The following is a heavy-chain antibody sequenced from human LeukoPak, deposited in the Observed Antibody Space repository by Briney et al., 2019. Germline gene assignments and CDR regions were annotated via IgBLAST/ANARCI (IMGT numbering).Heavy chain of an antibody. CDR1: GFTFDDYA. J-gene: IGHJ4*02. V-gene: IGHV3-9*01. CDR3: AKDMRMTTSSFDY. Sequence: GRSLRLSCAASGFTFDDYAMHWVRQAPGKGLEWVSGISWNSGSIGYADSVKGRFTISRDNAKNSLYLQMNSLRAEDTALYYCAKDMRMTTSSFDYWGQGTLVTVSS. D-gene: IGHD4-11*01. CDR2: ISWNSGSI.